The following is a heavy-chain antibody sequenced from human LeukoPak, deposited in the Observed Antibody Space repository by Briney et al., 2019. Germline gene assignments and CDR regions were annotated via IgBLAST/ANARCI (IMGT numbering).Heavy chain of an antibody. J-gene: IGHJ4*02. CDR1: GGSISSSSYS. V-gene: IGHV4-39*01. CDR2: IYYSGST. CDR3: ARVGAPQMNYYDSSGYWCYFDY. Sequence: SETLSLTCTVSGGSISSSSYSWGWIRQPPGKGLEWIGSIYYSGSTYYNPSLKSRVTISVDTSKNQFSLKLSSVTAADTAVYYCARVGAPQMNYYDSSGYWCYFDYWGQGTLVTVSS. D-gene: IGHD3-22*01.